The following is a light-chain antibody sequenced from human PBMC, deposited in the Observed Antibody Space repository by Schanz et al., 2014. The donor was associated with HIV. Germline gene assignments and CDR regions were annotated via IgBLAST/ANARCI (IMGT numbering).Light chain of an antibody. CDR1: SSDVGGYDF. CDR3: SSYTSISTLV. CDR2: DVT. J-gene: IGLJ1*01. Sequence: QSALTQPPSASGSPGQSVTITCTGTSSDVGGYDFVSWYQQHPGKAPKLIIYDVTDRPSGVSNRFSGSKSGNTASLTISGLQAEDEADYYCSSYTSISTLVFGTGTKLTVL. V-gene: IGLV2-14*03.